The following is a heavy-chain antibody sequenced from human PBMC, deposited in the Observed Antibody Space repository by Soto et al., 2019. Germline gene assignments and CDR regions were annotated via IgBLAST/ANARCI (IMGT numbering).Heavy chain of an antibody. V-gene: IGHV3-30-3*01. CDR3: ARGGYDSSGYYAVSLDY. CDR1: GFTFSSYA. CDR2: ISYDGSNK. D-gene: IGHD3-22*01. Sequence: QVQLVESGGGVVQPGRSLRLSCAASGFTFSSYAMHWVRQAPGKGLEWVAVISYDGSNKYYADSVKGRFTISRDNSKNTLYLQMNSLRAEDTAVYYCARGGYDSSGYYAVSLDYWGQGTLVTVSS. J-gene: IGHJ4*02.